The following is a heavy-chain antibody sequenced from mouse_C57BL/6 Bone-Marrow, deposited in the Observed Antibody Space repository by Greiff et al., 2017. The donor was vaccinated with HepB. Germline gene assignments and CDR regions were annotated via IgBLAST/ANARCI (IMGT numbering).Heavy chain of an antibody. J-gene: IGHJ4*01. Sequence: VQLVESGAELVKPGASVKISCKASGYAFSSYWMNWVKQRPGKGLEWIGQIYPGDGDTNYNGKFKGKATLTADKSSSTAYMQLSSLTSEDSAVYFCALYYGLYAMDYWGQGTSVTVSS. CDR1: GYAFSSYW. CDR3: ALYYGLYAMDY. CDR2: IYPGDGDT. D-gene: IGHD1-1*01. V-gene: IGHV1-80*01.